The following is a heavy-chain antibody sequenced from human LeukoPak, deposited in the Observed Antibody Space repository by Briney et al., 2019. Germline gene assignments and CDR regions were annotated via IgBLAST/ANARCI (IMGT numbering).Heavy chain of an antibody. Sequence: ASVKVSCKASGYTFTGYYMHWVRQAPGQGLEWMGWINPNSGGTNYAQKFQGRVTMTRDTSISTAYMELGRLRSDDTAVYYCARDEFGSYFTPYFDYWGQGTLVTVSS. CDR3: ARDEFGSYFTPYFDY. D-gene: IGHD1-26*01. CDR2: INPNSGGT. J-gene: IGHJ4*02. V-gene: IGHV1-2*02. CDR1: GYTFTGYY.